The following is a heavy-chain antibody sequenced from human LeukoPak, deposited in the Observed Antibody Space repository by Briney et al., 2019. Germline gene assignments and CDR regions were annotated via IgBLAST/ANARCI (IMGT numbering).Heavy chain of an antibody. Sequence: RGASVKVSCKASGYIFSTFGFTWVRQAPGQGLEWMGWISTHNGNTNYVQNLQGRVTMTTDTLTSTAYMELRSLRSDDTAVYYCARGDYAANWFDSWGQGTLVIVSS. CDR1: GYIFSTFG. V-gene: IGHV1-18*01. CDR3: ARGDYAANWFDS. J-gene: IGHJ5*01. CDR2: ISTHNGNT. D-gene: IGHD4-17*01.